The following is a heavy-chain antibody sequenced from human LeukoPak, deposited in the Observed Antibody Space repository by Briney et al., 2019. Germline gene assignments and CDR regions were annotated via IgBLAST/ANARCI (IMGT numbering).Heavy chain of an antibody. D-gene: IGHD6-6*01. CDR3: ARVYSSSFHFDY. J-gene: IGHJ4*02. CDR1: GYTFTSYD. V-gene: IGHV1-8*03. Sequence: AASVKVSCKASGYTFTSYDINWVRQATGQGLEWMGWMNPNSGNTGYAQKFQGRVTITRNTSISTAYMELSSLRSEDTAVYYCARVYSSSFHFDYWGQGTLVTVSS. CDR2: MNPNSGNT.